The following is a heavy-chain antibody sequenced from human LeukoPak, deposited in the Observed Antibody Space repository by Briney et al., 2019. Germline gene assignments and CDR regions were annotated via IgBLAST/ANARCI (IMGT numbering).Heavy chain of an antibody. J-gene: IGHJ4*02. D-gene: IGHD3-9*01. CDR1: GFTFSSYG. CDR2: IRYDGSNK. CDR3: AKGNYDILTGYYNYYFDY. V-gene: IGHV3-30*02. Sequence: PGGSLRLSCAASGFTFSSYGMHWVRQAPGKGLEWVAFIRYDGSNKYYADSVKGRFTISRDNSKNTLYLQMSSLRAEDTAVYYCAKGNYDILTGYYNYYFDYWGQGTLVTVSS.